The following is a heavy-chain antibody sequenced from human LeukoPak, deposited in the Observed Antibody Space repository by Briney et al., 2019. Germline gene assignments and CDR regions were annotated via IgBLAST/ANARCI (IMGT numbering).Heavy chain of an antibody. V-gene: IGHV4-39*07. CDR3: ARENSMVRGVPFDY. D-gene: IGHD3-10*01. Sequence: SETLSLTCTVSGGSISSSSYYWGWIRQPPGKGLEWIGSIYYSGSTYYNPSLKSRVTISVDTSKNQFSLKLSSVTAADTAVYYCARENSMVRGVPFDYWGQGTLVTVSS. J-gene: IGHJ4*02. CDR1: GGSISSSSYY. CDR2: IYYSGST.